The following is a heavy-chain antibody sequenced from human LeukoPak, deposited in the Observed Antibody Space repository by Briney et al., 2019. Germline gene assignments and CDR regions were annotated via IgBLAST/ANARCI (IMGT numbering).Heavy chain of an antibody. Sequence: SETLSLTCTVSGGSISRASYYWGWIRQPPGKGLDWIGRIYYSWSTYYNPSLQSRVTISVDTSKNQFSLKLSSVTAADTAVYYCAIVVWGVRSSGYYQTKPYFDYWGQGTLVTVSS. CDR2: IYYSWST. D-gene: IGHD3-22*01. CDR3: AIVVWGVRSSGYYQTKPYFDY. V-gene: IGHV4-39*01. CDR1: GGSISRASYY. J-gene: IGHJ4*02.